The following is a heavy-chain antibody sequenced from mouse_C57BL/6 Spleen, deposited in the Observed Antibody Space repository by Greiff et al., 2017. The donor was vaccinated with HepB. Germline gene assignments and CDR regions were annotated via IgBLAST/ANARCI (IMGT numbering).Heavy chain of an antibody. CDR2: ISDGGSYT. V-gene: IGHV5-4*01. CDR3: AREDDYAGHFDY. CDR1: GFTFSSYA. D-gene: IGHD2-4*01. Sequence: EVQLVESGGGLVKPGGSLKLSCAASGFTFSSYAMSWVRQTPEKRLEWVATISDGGSYTYYPDNVKGRFTISRDNAKNNLYLQMSHLKSEDTAMYYCAREDDYAGHFDYWGQGTTLTVSS. J-gene: IGHJ2*01.